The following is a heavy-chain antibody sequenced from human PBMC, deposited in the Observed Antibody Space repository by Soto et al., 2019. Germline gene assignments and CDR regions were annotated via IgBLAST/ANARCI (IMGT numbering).Heavy chain of an antibody. CDR2: IIPIFGTA. J-gene: IGHJ4*02. D-gene: IGHD6-19*01. V-gene: IGHV1-69*01. Sequence: QVQLVQSGAEVKKPGSSVKVSCKASGGTFSSYAISWVRQAPGQGLEWMGGIIPIFGTANYAQKFQGRVTITADESTSTDYMELSSLRSEDTAVYYCARTAKNRQQLLVQGDFDYWGQGTLVTVSS. CDR3: ARTAKNRQQLLVQGDFDY. CDR1: GGTFSSYA.